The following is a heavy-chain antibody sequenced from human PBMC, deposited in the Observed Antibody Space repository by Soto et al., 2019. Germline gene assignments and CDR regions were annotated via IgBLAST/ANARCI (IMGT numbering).Heavy chain of an antibody. D-gene: IGHD2-2*01. CDR1: GFSFDSYW. CDR2: IDYDGTTT. V-gene: IGHV3-74*01. J-gene: IGHJ1*01. CDR3: TRGPRASSGGTGAY. Sequence: EVQLVESGGGLVQPGGSLRLSCAASGFSFDSYWMHWVRQAPGQGPMWVSRIDYDGTTTNYADSVKGRFTISRDNAKSTLYLQMNSLRPEDTAVYYCTRGPRASSGGTGAYWGKGPLVTVSS.